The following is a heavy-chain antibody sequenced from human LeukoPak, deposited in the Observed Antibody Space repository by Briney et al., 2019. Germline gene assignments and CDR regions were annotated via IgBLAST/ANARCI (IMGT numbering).Heavy chain of an antibody. V-gene: IGHV4-38-2*02. CDR3: ARGAEYYAIWRGYAGYSDY. CDR2: FFHRGST. CDR1: GYSISIGYY. Sequence: SETLSLTCTVSGYSISIGYYWGWIRRPPGKGREGVGSFFHRGSTFYNPSLRSRVTISLDRSNTKFSLKLTSVTAADTAVYFCARGAEYYAIWRGYAGYSDYWGQGISVTVSS. D-gene: IGHD3-3*01. J-gene: IGHJ4*02.